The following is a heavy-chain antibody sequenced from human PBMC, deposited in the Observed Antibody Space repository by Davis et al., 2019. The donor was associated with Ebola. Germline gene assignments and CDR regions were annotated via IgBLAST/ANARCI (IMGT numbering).Heavy chain of an antibody. CDR1: GFTFSNAW. J-gene: IGHJ6*02. D-gene: IGHD4-17*01. CDR2: IKQDGSEK. CDR3: TRWSTVWYYYGMDV. V-gene: IGHV3-7*03. Sequence: GGSLKISCAASGFTFSNAWMSWVRQAPGKGLEWVANIKQDGSEKYYVDSVKGRFTISRDNAKNSLYLQMNSLKTEDAAVYYCTRWSTVWYYYGMDVWGQGTTVTVSS.